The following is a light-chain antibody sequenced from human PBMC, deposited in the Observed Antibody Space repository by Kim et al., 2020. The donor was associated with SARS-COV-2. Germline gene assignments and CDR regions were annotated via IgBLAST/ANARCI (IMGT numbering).Light chain of an antibody. CDR1: SSDVGGHNH. CDR2: EVS. Sequence: GQSVTISCTGTSSDVGGHNHVSWYQQHPGKAPKPIISEVSERPSGVPDRFSGSKSGNTASLTVSGLQAEDEADYYCTSYAGSTLYVFGTGTKVTVL. V-gene: IGLV2-8*01. J-gene: IGLJ1*01. CDR3: TSYAGSTLYV.